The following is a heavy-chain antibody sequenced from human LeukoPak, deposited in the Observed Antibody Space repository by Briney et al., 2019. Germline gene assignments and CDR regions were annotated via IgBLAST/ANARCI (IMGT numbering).Heavy chain of an antibody. D-gene: IGHD1-1*01. J-gene: IGHJ4*02. Sequence: KTSETLSLTCTVSGASISNYYWSWIRQPPGKGLECIGYVSYSGRTNHNPSLKSRVTISADTSKNQFSLKLTSVTAADTAVYYCARHERGAENLDYWSQGTLVTVSS. CDR3: ARHERGAENLDY. CDR2: VSYSGRT. CDR1: GASISNYY. V-gene: IGHV4-59*08.